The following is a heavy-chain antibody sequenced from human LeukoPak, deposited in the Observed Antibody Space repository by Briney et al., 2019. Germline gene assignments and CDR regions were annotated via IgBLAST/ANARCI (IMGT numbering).Heavy chain of an antibody. D-gene: IGHD3-22*01. CDR2: ISYDGSNK. J-gene: IGHJ3*02. Sequence: GGSLRLSCAASGFTFSSYAMHWVRQAPGKGLEWVAVISYDGSNKYYADSVKGRFTISRDNSKNTLYLQMNSLRAEDTAVYYCARDPIDSSGYTDAFDIWGQGTMVTVSS. CDR3: ARDPIDSSGYTDAFDI. CDR1: GFTFSSYA. V-gene: IGHV3-30-3*01.